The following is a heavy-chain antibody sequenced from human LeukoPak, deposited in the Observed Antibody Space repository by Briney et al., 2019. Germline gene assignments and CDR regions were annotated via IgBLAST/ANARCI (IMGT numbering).Heavy chain of an antibody. J-gene: IGHJ4*02. Sequence: GGSLRLSCAASGFTFSSYAISWVRQAPGKGLEWVSAISGSGGSTYYADSVKGRFTISRDNSKNTLYLQMNSLRAEDTAVYYCAKAGHDYGVPTYFDYWGQGTLVTVSS. D-gene: IGHD4-17*01. CDR1: GFTFSSYA. V-gene: IGHV3-23*01. CDR2: ISGSGGST. CDR3: AKAGHDYGVPTYFDY.